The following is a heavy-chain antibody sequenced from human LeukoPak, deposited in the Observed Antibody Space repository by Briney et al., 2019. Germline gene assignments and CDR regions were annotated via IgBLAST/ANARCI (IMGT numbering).Heavy chain of an antibody. CDR2: ISAYNGNT. CDR1: SYTFTSYG. CDR3: ARANPLMVRGVIITVGDNWFDP. V-gene: IGHV1-18*01. J-gene: IGHJ5*02. D-gene: IGHD3-10*01. Sequence: ASVKVSCKASSYTFTSYGISWVRQAPGQGLEWMGWISAYNGNTNYAQKLQGRVTMTTDTSTSTAYMELRSLRSDDTAVYYCARANPLMVRGVIITVGDNWFDPWGQGTLVTVSS.